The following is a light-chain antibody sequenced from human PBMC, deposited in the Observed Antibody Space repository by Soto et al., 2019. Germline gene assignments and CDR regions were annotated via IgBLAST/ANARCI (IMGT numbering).Light chain of an antibody. Sequence: SYVLTQPPSESVSPGKTARITCGGNNIGSQSVHWYQQKPGQAPVLVVFYDRVRPSGIPERFSGSNSGNTATLTISRVEVGDEADYYCQVWDSSSDHPGVFGGGTKVTVL. V-gene: IGLV3-21*04. CDR3: QVWDSSSDHPGV. J-gene: IGLJ2*01. CDR1: NIGSQS. CDR2: YDR.